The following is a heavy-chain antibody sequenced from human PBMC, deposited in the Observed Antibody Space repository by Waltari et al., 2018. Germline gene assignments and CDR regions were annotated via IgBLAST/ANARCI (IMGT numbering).Heavy chain of an antibody. CDR2: ISYNGAT. Sequence: QLQLQESGPGLVKPSETLALTCSVSGGSITTNSHSWGWIRQPPGQGLEWIGTISYNGATYSSPSLRGRLTLSRDTTMNQLSLKLGSVTAADTAVYYCATYIGASVGTAAFDVWGQGTMVTVSS. D-gene: IGHD5-12*01. V-gene: IGHV4-39*01. J-gene: IGHJ3*01. CDR1: GGSITTNSHS. CDR3: ATYIGASVGTAAFDV.